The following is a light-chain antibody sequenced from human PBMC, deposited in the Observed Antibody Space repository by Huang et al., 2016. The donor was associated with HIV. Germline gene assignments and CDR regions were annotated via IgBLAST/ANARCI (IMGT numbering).Light chain of an antibody. CDR2: KSS. CDR3: QQYHSYSWT. V-gene: IGKV1-5*03. CDR1: QSISYW. Sequence: DIQMTQSPSTLSASVGDRVTITCRASQSISYWLAWYQQKPGKAPNLLIYKSSSLQSGVPSRCSGSGSGTEFTLTISSLQPDDFASYYCQQYHSYSWTFGQGTKVEIK. J-gene: IGKJ1*01.